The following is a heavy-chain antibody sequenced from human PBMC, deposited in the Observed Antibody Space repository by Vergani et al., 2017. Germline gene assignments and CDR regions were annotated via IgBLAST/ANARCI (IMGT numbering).Heavy chain of an antibody. CDR1: GFTFDDYG. Sequence: EVQLVESGGGVVRPGGSLRLSCAASGFTFDDYGMSWVRQAPGKGLEWVSGINWNGGSTGYADSVKGRFTISRDNAKNSLYLQMNSLRAEDTALYPCARDWGYYDSSGRYYYYGMDVWGQGTTVTVSS. J-gene: IGHJ6*02. V-gene: IGHV3-20*01. D-gene: IGHD3-22*01. CDR3: ARDWGYYDSSGRYYYYGMDV. CDR2: INWNGGST.